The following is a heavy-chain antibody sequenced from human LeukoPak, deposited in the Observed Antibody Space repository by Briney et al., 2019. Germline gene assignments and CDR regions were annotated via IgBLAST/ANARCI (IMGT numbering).Heavy chain of an antibody. Sequence: PGGSLRLSCAASGFTFSSYAMSWVRQAPGKGLESVSRINTDGTVTTYADSVKGRFTVSRDNADNTMFLQMNSVRDEDTAVYYCATKQWLAPPPDSWGQGTPVTVSS. J-gene: IGHJ4*02. CDR1: GFTFSSYA. CDR3: ATKQWLAPPPDS. V-gene: IGHV3-74*01. D-gene: IGHD6-19*01. CDR2: INTDGTVT.